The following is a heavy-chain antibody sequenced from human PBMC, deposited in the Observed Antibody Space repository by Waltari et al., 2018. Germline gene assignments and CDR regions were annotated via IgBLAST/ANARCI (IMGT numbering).Heavy chain of an antibody. CDR1: GYTFTSYY. V-gene: IGHV1-46*01. CDR3: ARDLSGMTVAGTH. CDR2: INPSGGST. J-gene: IGHJ4*02. Sequence: QVQLVQSGAEVKKPGASVKVSCKASGYTFTSYYMHWVRQAPGQGLEWMGIINPSGGSTSYAQKFQGRVTMTRDKSTSTVYMELSSLRSEDTAVYYCARDLSGMTVAGTHWGQGTLVTVSS. D-gene: IGHD6-19*01.